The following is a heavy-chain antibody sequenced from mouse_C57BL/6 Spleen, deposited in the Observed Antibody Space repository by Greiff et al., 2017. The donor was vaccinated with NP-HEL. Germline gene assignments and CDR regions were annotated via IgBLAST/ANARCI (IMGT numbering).Heavy chain of an antibody. CDR2: IDPNSGGT. D-gene: IGHD2-3*01. CDR3: ARWLLRDYAMDY. J-gene: IGHJ4*01. CDR1: GYTFTSYW. Sequence: VKQSCKASGYTFTSYWMHWVKQRPGRGLEWIGRIDPNSGGTKYNEKFKSKATLTVDKPSSTAYMQLSSLTSEDSAVYYCARWLLRDYAMDYWGQGTSVTVSS. V-gene: IGHV1-72*01.